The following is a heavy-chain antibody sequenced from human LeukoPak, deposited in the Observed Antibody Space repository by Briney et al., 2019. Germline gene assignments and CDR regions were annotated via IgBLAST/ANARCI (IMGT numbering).Heavy chain of an antibody. CDR2: IWYDGSNK. D-gene: IGHD3-10*01. J-gene: IGHJ3*01. CDR3: AKDRGWPGYFDL. Sequence: GGSLRLSCAATGFPFSSYGMHWVRSAPGKGLEWVADIWYDGSNKYYVDSVKGRFTISRDNSKNTLYLQMNSLRAEDTAVYYCAKDRGWPGYFDLWGQGTMVTVSS. CDR1: GFPFSSYG. V-gene: IGHV3-33*06.